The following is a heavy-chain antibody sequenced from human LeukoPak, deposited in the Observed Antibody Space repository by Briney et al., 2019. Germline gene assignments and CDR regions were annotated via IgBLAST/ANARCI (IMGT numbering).Heavy chain of an antibody. CDR1: GGSFSGYY. CDR2: INHSGST. CDR3: ALRSRRKLLNSSGYYPRGFDP. J-gene: IGHJ5*02. V-gene: IGHV4-34*01. D-gene: IGHD3-22*01. Sequence: PSETLSLTCAVYGGSFSGYYWSWIRRPPGKGLEWIGEINHSGSTNYNPSLKSRVTISVDTSKNQFYLKLSSVTAADTAVYYCALRSRRKLLNSSGYYPRGFDPWGQGTLVTVSS.